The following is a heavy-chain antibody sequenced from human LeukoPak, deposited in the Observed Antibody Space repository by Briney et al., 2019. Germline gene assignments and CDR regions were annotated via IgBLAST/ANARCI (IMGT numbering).Heavy chain of an antibody. Sequence: PSQTLSLTCAVSGGSISSGDYSWSWIRQPPGNGLEWIGYIYDSGSTYYNPSLKSRVTISVDTSKNQFSLKLSSVTAADTAVYYCARVTGMGYAFDYWGQGTLVTVSS. CDR3: ARVTGMGYAFDY. CDR2: IYDSGST. V-gene: IGHV4-30-4*07. J-gene: IGHJ4*02. CDR1: GGSISSGDYS. D-gene: IGHD3-10*01.